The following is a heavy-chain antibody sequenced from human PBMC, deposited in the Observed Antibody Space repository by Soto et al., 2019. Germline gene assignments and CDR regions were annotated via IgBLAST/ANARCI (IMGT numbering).Heavy chain of an antibody. J-gene: IGHJ6*02. D-gene: IGHD3-10*01. CDR3: ARDGHGSGSYGMDV. CDR1: GFTFSSYG. Sequence: LRLSCAASGFTFSSYGMHWVRQAPGKGLEWVAVIWYDGSNKYYADSVKGRFTISRDNSKNTLYLQMNSLRAEDTAVYYCARDGHGSGSYGMDVWGQGTTVTVSS. CDR2: IWYDGSNK. V-gene: IGHV3-33*01.